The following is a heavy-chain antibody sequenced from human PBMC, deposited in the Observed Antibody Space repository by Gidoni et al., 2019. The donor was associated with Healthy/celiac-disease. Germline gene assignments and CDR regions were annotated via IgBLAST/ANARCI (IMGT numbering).Heavy chain of an antibody. CDR3: AKGSHQIVGARTNAFDI. CDR1: GFTFSSSA. J-gene: IGHJ3*02. CDR2: ISSNGGST. Sequence: EDQLVESGAGLVQPGGSLSLSCAPSGFTFSSSAMHWVRQAPGKGLEYVSAISSNGGSTYYANSVKGRFTISRDNSKNTLYLQMGSLRAEDMAVYYCAKGSHQIVGARTNAFDIWGQGTMVTVSS. D-gene: IGHD1-26*01. V-gene: IGHV3-64*01.